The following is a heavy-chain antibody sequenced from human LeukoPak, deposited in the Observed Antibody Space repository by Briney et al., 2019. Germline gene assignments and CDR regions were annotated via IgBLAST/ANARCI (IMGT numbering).Heavy chain of an antibody. CDR3: ASGFCSGGSCYNDAFDI. CDR1: GFTDSSNY. D-gene: IGHD2-15*01. V-gene: IGHV3-66*01. CDR2: IYSGGST. J-gene: IGHJ3*02. Sequence: GGSLRLSCAASGFTDSSNYMSWVRQAPGKGLEWVSVIYSGGSTFYADSVKGRFTISRDNSKNTLFLQMNSLRAEDTAVYYCASGFCSGGSCYNDAFDIWGQGTMVTVSS.